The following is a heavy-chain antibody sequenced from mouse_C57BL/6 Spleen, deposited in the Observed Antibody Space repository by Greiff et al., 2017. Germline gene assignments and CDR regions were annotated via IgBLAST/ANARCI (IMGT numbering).Heavy chain of an antibody. J-gene: IGHJ3*01. V-gene: IGHV1-26*01. Sequence: EVQLQQSGPELVKPGASVKISCKASGYTFTDYYMNWVKQSHGKSLEWIGDINPNNGGTSYNQKFKGKATLTVDKSSSTAYMELRSLTSEDSAVYYCARSPSSWFAYWGQGTLVTVSA. D-gene: IGHD2-10*02. CDR3: ARSPSSWFAY. CDR1: GYTFTDYY. CDR2: INPNNGGT.